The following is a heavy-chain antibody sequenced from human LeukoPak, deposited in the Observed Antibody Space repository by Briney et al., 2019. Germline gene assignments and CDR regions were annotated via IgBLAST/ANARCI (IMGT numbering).Heavy chain of an antibody. CDR3: ARDPGYCSGGSCYPVDY. CDR2: NNPNSGGT. J-gene: IGHJ4*02. V-gene: IGHV1-2*02. D-gene: IGHD2-15*01. CDR1: GYTFTSYY. Sequence: EASVTVSCKASGYTFTSYYMQWVRQAPGQGREGMGWNNPNSGGTNYAQKFQGRVTMTRDTSISTAYMELSRLRSDATAVYYCARDPGYCSGGSCYPVDYWGQGTLVTVSS.